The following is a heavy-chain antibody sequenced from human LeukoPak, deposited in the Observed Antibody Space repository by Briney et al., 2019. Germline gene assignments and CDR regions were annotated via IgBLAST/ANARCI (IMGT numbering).Heavy chain of an antibody. D-gene: IGHD3-10*01. V-gene: IGHV5-10-1*01. Sequence: GEALKISCKGSGYSFTSYWISWVRQMPGKGLEWMGRIDPSDSYTNYSPSFQGHVTISADKSISTAYLQWSSLKASDTAMYYCASRGITMARGSYYYYGMDVWGQGTTVTVSS. CDR3: ASRGITMARGSYYYYGMDV. CDR1: GYSFTSYW. CDR2: IDPSDSYT. J-gene: IGHJ6*02.